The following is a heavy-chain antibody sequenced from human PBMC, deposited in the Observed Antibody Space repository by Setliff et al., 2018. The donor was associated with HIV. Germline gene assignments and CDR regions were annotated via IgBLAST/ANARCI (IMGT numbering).Heavy chain of an antibody. CDR3: AKDGPAVDTAKDY. CDR1: GFTFSSYA. D-gene: IGHD5-18*01. J-gene: IGHJ4*02. V-gene: IGHV3-23*01. Sequence: QPGGSLRLSCAASGFTFSSYAMTWVRQAPGKGLEWVSAISGSGGSTYYADSVKGRFTISRDNSKNTLYLQTNSLRAEDTAVYYCAKDGPAVDTAKDYWGQGTLVTVSS. CDR2: ISGSGGST.